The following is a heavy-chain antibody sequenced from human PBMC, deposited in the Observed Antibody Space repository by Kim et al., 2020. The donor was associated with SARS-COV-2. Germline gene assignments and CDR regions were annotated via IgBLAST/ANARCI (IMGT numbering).Heavy chain of an antibody. D-gene: IGHD3-22*01. V-gene: IGHV3-9*01. CDR2: ISWNSGSI. Sequence: GGSLRLSCAASGFTFDDYAMHWVRQAPGKGLEWVSGISWNSGSIGYADSVKGRFTISRDNAKNSLYLQMNSLRAEDTALYYCAKQPYYYDSSGYYRNYYYYYGMDVWGQGTTVTVSS. J-gene: IGHJ6*02. CDR3: AKQPYYYDSSGYYRNYYYYYGMDV. CDR1: GFTFDDYA.